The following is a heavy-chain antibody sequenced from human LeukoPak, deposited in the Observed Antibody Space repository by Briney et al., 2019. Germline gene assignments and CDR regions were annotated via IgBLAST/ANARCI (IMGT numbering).Heavy chain of an antibody. CDR3: ARAGGLTGTNDY. J-gene: IGHJ4*02. Sequence: PGGSLRLSCAASGFTFSDNYMSWVRQPPGKGLEWIGEINHSGSTNYNPSLKSRVTISVDTSKNQFSLKLSSVTAADTAVYYCARAGGLTGTNDYWGQGTLVTVSS. CDR1: GFTFSDNY. V-gene: IGHV4-34*01. CDR2: INHSGST. D-gene: IGHD1-7*01.